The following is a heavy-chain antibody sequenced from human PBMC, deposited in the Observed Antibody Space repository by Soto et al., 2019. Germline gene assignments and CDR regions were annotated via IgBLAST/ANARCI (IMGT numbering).Heavy chain of an antibody. CDR1: GFTFSSYA. CDR3: ARVGSEGEDY. J-gene: IGHJ4*02. V-gene: IGHV3-23*01. D-gene: IGHD1-1*01. CDR2: ISGSGGST. Sequence: EVQLLESGGGLVQPGGSLRLSCAASGFTFSSYAMSWVRQAPGKGLEWVSAISGSGGSTYYADSVKGRFTISRDNAKNSLYLQMNSLRAEDTAVYYCARVGSEGEDYWGQGTLVTVSS.